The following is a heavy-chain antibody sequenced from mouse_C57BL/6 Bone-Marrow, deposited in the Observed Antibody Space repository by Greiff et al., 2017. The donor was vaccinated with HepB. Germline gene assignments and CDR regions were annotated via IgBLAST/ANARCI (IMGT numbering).Heavy chain of an antibody. V-gene: IGHV5-9*01. CDR1: GFTFSSYT. J-gene: IGHJ1*03. Sequence: EVQGVESGGGLVKPGGSLKLSCAASGFTFSSYTMSWVRQTPEKRLEWVATISGGGGNTYYPDSVKGRFTISRDNAKNPLYLQMSSLRSEDTALYYCASPNYGSSYPWYFDVWGTGTTVTVSS. CDR3: ASPNYGSSYPWYFDV. CDR2: ISGGGGNT. D-gene: IGHD1-1*01.